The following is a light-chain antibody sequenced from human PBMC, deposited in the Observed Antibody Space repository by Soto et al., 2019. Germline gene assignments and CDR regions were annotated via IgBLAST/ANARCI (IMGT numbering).Light chain of an antibody. CDR3: ATWDDSLSGVV. Sequence: QSVLTQPPSTSGTPGQRVTISCSGSRSNIGTNLVYWYQQLPGTAPKLLIYRDNQRPSGVPDRFSGSKSGTSASLAISGLRSDYEAHYYCATWDDSLSGVVFGGGTQLTVL. J-gene: IGLJ2*01. V-gene: IGLV1-47*01. CDR2: RDN. CDR1: RSNIGTNL.